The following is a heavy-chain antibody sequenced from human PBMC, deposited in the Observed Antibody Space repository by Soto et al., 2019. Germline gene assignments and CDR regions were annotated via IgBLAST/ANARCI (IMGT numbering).Heavy chain of an antibody. CDR3: ARSYLGGGFSGSVGGVYYAMDV. V-gene: IGHV4-30-2*01. Sequence: QLQLQESGSGLVKPSQTLSLTCAVSGDSINSGGYSWSWIRQPPGKGLEWIGYIYYSGSADYNPSLKSRVTISVDRSKNQFSLKLSSVTAADTAVYYCARSYLGGGFSGSVGGVYYAMDVWGQGTTVTVSS. D-gene: IGHD1-26*01. J-gene: IGHJ6*02. CDR2: IYYSGSA. CDR1: GDSINSGGYS.